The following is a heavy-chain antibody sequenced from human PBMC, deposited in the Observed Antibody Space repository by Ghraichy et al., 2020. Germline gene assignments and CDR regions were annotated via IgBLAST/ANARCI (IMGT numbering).Heavy chain of an antibody. CDR1: GFAFSVTW. V-gene: IGHV3-15*01. CDR2: IRSKNDDGTT. D-gene: IGHD2-2*01. CDR3: ATGVSPAGHDGF. Sequence: GGSLRLSCADSGFAFSVTWLMWVRQSPGKGLEWVGQIRSKNDDGTTDYAAPVEGRFTISRDDSKTTVYLQMNTLQIEDTAVYYCATGVSPAGHDGFWGQGTLVTVSS. J-gene: IGHJ4*02.